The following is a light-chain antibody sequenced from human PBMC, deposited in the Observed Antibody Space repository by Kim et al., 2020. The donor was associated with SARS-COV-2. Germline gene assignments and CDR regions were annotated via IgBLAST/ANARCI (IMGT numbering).Light chain of an antibody. CDR3: NSRESSSNHWI. Sequence: ALGQTVRSTCQGDSLRKYYASWYQQKPGQAPVLVFYGKNNRPSGIPDRFSGSDSGNTASVTITVAQAEDEADYDCNSRESSSNHWIFGGGTELTVL. CDR2: GKN. J-gene: IGLJ2*01. V-gene: IGLV3-19*01. CDR1: SLRKYY.